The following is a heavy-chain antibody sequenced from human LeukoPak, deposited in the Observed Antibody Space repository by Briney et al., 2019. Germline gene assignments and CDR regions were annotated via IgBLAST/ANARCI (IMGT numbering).Heavy chain of an antibody. CDR1: GYSFTSYW. D-gene: IGHD6-19*01. CDR3: ARRIAVAGTPHYYYYMDV. J-gene: IGHJ6*03. V-gene: IGHV5-51*01. CDR2: IYPGDSDT. Sequence: PGESLKISCKGSGYSFTSYWIGWVRQMPGKGLEWMGIIYPGDSDTRYSPPFQGQVTISADKSISTAYLQWSSLKASDTAMYYCARRIAVAGTPHYYYYMDVWGKGTTVTVSS.